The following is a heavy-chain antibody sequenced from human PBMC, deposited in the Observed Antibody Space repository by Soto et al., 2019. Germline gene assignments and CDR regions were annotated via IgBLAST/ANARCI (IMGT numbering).Heavy chain of an antibody. Sequence: EVQLVESGGGLVQPGRSLRLSCAASGFTFDDYAMHWVRQAPGKGLEWVSGISWNSGSIGYADSVKGRFTISRDNAKNSLYLQMNSLRAEDTALYYCAKDCGYSGYAFYHCFDYWGQGTLVTVSS. CDR1: GFTFDDYA. CDR2: ISWNSGSI. J-gene: IGHJ4*02. D-gene: IGHD5-12*01. V-gene: IGHV3-9*01. CDR3: AKDCGYSGYAFYHCFDY.